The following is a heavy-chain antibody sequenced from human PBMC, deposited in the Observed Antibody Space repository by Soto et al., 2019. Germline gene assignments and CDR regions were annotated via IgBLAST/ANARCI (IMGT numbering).Heavy chain of an antibody. CDR2: IYYSGST. D-gene: IGHD4-17*01. CDR1: GGSFSSADYY. CDR3: VSAHGDHPHFDS. J-gene: IGHJ4*02. Sequence: QVQLQESGPGLVKPSQTLSLTCTVSGGSFSSADYYWTWIRQPPGKGLEWIGYIYYSGSTYYNPSLKSRLTISLDRSKNQFSLKLTSVAAADTAVYYCVSAHGDHPHFDSWGQGTLVTVSS. V-gene: IGHV4-30-4*01.